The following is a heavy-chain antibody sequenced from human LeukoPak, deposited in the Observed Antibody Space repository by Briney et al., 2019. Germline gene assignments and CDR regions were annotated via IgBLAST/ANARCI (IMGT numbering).Heavy chain of an antibody. D-gene: IGHD4-17*01. Sequence: GGSLRLSCATSGFTFNSYAMSWVRQAPGKGLEWVSGLSGSGGDTDYAGSVKGRFTISRDNSRNTLYLQMNSLRSEDTAVYYRAKDAMATVTYFDYWGQGSLVTVSS. CDR1: GFTFNSYA. CDR2: LSGSGGDT. CDR3: AKDAMATVTYFDY. V-gene: IGHV3-23*01. J-gene: IGHJ4*02.